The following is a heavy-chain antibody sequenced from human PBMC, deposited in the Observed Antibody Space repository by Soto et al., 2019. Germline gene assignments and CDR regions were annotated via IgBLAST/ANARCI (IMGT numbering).Heavy chain of an antibody. V-gene: IGHV1-69*13. CDR2: IIPIFGTA. Sequence: SVKVSCKASGGTFSSYAISWVRQAPGQGLEWMGGIIPIFGTANYAQKFQGRVTITADESTSTAYMELSSLRSEDTAVYYCASDHKYCGGDFYSHWFDPWGQGTLVTVSS. J-gene: IGHJ5*02. D-gene: IGHD2-21*02. CDR3: ASDHKYCGGDFYSHWFDP. CDR1: GGTFSSYA.